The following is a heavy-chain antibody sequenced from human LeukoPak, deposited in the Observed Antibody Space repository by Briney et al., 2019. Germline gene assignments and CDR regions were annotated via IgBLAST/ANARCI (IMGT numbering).Heavy chain of an antibody. D-gene: IGHD3-10*01. CDR2: ISSSGSTI. V-gene: IGHV3-48*03. Sequence: QTGGSLRLSCTASKFIFSTYEMNWVRQAPGKGLEWVSYISSSGSTIYYADSVKGRFTISRDNAKNSLYLQMNSLRAEDTAVYYCARGGSKYYYYYYMDVWGKGTTVTVSS. CDR1: KFIFSTYE. J-gene: IGHJ6*03. CDR3: ARGGSKYYYYYYMDV.